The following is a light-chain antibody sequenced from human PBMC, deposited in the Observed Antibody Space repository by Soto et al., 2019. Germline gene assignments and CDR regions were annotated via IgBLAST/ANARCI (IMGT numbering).Light chain of an antibody. Sequence: DIQITQSPSTLSASVGDRVTITCRASQSISSWLAWYQQKTGKAPKLLIYKASSLESGVPSRFRGSGSGTECTLTISRLQPDDFETYYCQQYESLPLTLGQGTRLEIK. CDR2: KAS. CDR1: QSISSW. V-gene: IGKV1-5*03. J-gene: IGKJ5*01. CDR3: QQYESLPLT.